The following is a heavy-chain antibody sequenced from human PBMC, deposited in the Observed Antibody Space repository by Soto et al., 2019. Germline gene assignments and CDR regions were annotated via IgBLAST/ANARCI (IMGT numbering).Heavy chain of an antibody. CDR2: TDYSGKT. Sequence: QVQLQESGPGLVRPSETLSLTCTVSSDSISSYYWIWIRQSPGKGLEWIGYTDYSGKTNYNPSLKSRVTRSGDTSKNQFSLRLSSVTAADTAVYYCARAVGDPLYYLDYWGQGTLVTVSS. CDR3: ARAVGDPLYYLDY. J-gene: IGHJ4*02. CDR1: SDSISSYY. D-gene: IGHD6-19*01. V-gene: IGHV4-59*08.